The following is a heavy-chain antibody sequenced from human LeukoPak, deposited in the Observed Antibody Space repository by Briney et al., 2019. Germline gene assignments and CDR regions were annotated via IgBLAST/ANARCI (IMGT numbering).Heavy chain of an antibody. Sequence: PSETLSLTCTVSGGSISSYYWSWIRQPPGKGLEWIGYIYYSGSTNYNPSLKSRVTISVDTSKNQFSLKLSSVTAADTGVYYCASYSSWVDYWGQGTLVTVSS. CDR2: IYYSGST. CDR1: GGSISSYY. CDR3: ASYSSWVDY. J-gene: IGHJ4*02. V-gene: IGHV4-59*01. D-gene: IGHD6-13*01.